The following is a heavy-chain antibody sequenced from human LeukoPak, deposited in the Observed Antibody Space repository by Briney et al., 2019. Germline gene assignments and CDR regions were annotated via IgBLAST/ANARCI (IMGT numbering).Heavy chain of an antibody. V-gene: IGHV3-53*01. CDR2: IYSGGST. Sequence: GGSLRLSCAASGFTVSSNYMSWVRQAPGKGLEWVSVIYSGGSTYYADSVKGRFTISRDNSKNTLYLQMNSLRAEDTAVYYCARENREQGIDPWGQGTLVTVSP. D-gene: IGHD7-27*01. J-gene: IGHJ5*02. CDR1: GFTVSSNY. CDR3: ARENREQGIDP.